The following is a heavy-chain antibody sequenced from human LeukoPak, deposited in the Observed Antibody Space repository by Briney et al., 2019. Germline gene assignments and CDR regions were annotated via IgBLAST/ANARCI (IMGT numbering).Heavy chain of an antibody. V-gene: IGHV4-30-2*01. D-gene: IGHD5/OR15-5a*01. Sequence: PSQTLSLTCAVSGGSISSGGYSWRWIRQPPGKGLEWIGYIYHSGSTYYNPSLKSRVTISVDRSKNQFSLKLSSVTAADTAVYYGAIVSTGLFDYWGQGTLVTVSS. CDR1: GGSISSGGYS. J-gene: IGHJ4*02. CDR2: IYHSGST. CDR3: AIVSTGLFDY.